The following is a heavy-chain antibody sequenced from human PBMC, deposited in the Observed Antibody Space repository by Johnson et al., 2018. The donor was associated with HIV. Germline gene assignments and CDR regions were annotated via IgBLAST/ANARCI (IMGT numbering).Heavy chain of an antibody. CDR3: EKWDAFDI. J-gene: IGHJ3*02. CDR1: GFSFDDYA. Sequence: VQLVESGGVVVQPGGSLRLSCAASGFSFDDYAMHWVRQVPGKGLEWVSFISWDGGSTYYGDSVKGRLTISRDNSKKSLYLQMNSLRAEDTAVYYCEKWDAFDIWGQGTMVTVSS. V-gene: IGHV3-43D*03. CDR2: ISWDGGST.